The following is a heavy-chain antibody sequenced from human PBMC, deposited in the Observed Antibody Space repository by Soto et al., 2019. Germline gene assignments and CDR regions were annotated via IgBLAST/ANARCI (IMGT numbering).Heavy chain of an antibody. CDR1: GYSFTKYW. V-gene: IGHV5-51*01. Sequence: PGESLKISCKGYGYSFTKYWIGWVRQMPGKGLEWMGIIYPGDSDTRYSPSFQGQVTMSADKSISTAYLHWSTLKASDTAMYYCARGIGTVYYDSSGLDFWGQGTLVTVSS. D-gene: IGHD3-22*01. CDR2: IYPGDSDT. J-gene: IGHJ4*02. CDR3: ARGIGTVYYDSSGLDF.